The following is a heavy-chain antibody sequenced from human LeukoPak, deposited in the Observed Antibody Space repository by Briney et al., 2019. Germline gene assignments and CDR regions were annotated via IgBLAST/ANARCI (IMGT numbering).Heavy chain of an antibody. Sequence: SETLSLTCTVSGGSISSYYWSWIRQPPGKGLEWIGYIYYSGSTNYNPSLKSRVTISVDTSKNQFSLNLSSVTAVDTAVYYCARVRSHYSSGSYSLDYWGQGTLVTVSS. CDR1: GGSISSYY. CDR2: IYYSGST. D-gene: IGHD3-10*01. V-gene: IGHV4-59*01. J-gene: IGHJ4*02. CDR3: ARVRSHYSSGSYSLDY.